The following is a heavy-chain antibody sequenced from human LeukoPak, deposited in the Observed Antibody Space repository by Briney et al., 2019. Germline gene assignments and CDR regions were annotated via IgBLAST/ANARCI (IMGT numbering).Heavy chain of an antibody. CDR3: AKNRNGDYAQYFEY. D-gene: IGHD4-17*01. CDR2: ISGSGGKT. V-gene: IGHV3-23*01. CDR1: GFTSSSHA. J-gene: IGHJ4*02. Sequence: GGSLRHSRAASGFTSSSHAMSSVRQGPGTGLEWVSAISGSGGKTYYADSMKGRFTISRDNSKNTVYLQMNSLRVEDTAVYYCAKNRNGDYAQYFEYWGQGALVTVSS.